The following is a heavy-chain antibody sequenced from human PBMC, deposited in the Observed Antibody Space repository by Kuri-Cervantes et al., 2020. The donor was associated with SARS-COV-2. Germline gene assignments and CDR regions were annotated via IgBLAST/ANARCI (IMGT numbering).Heavy chain of an antibody. D-gene: IGHD5-12*01. CDR1: GYTFTSYG. Sequence: SVKVSCKASGYTFTSYGISWVRQAPGQGLEWMGWIIPILGTANYAQKFQGRVTITTDESTSTAYMELSSLRSEDTAVYYCARGVVDIDNSAFDIWGQGTMVTVSS. CDR3: ARGVVDIDNSAFDI. CDR2: IIPILGTA. J-gene: IGHJ3*02. V-gene: IGHV1-69*05.